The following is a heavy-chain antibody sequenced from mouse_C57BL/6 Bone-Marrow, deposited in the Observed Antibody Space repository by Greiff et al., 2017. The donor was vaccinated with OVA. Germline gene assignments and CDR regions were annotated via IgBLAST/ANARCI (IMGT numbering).Heavy chain of an antibody. J-gene: IGHJ2*01. D-gene: IGHD1-1*01. CDR3: ARRLYYGSSYGYYFDY. CDR1: GYAFTNYL. Sequence: VQLQQSGAELVRPGTSVKVSCKASGYAFTNYLIEWVKQRPGQGLEWIGVINPGSGGTNYNEKFKGKATLTADKSSSTAYMQRSSLTSEDSAVYFCARRLYYGSSYGYYFDYWGQGTTLTVSS. V-gene: IGHV1-54*01. CDR2: INPGSGGT.